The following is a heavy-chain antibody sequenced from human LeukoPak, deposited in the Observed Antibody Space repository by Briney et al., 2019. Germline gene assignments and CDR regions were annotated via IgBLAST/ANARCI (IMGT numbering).Heavy chain of an antibody. Sequence: SVKVSCMTPGGTFSTYAITWVRQAPGQGLEWMGRIIPIFGTTNYAQQFQGRVTITADKSTSTAYMELSSLRSEDTAVYYCARETGGRLLIGVLPTWGQGTMVTVSS. V-gene: IGHV1-69*06. J-gene: IGHJ3*01. CDR2: IIPIFGTT. D-gene: IGHD7-27*01. CDR1: GGTFSTYA. CDR3: ARETGGRLLIGVLPT.